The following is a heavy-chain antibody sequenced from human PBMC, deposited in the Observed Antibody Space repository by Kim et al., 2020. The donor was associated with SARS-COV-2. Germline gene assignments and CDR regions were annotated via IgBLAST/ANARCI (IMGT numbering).Heavy chain of an antibody. V-gene: IGHV4-39*01. J-gene: IGHJ4*02. CDR2: SP. Sequence: SPYYNPSLKSRVTISVDTSKNQFSLKLSSVTAADTAVYYCARFVGATGDYWGQGTLVTVSS. CDR3: ARFVGATGDY. D-gene: IGHD1-26*01.